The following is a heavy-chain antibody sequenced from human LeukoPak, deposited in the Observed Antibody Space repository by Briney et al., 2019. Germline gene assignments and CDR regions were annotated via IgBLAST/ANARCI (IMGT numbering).Heavy chain of an antibody. V-gene: IGHV4-34*01. CDR3: ARVDYYDSSGGSDY. J-gene: IGHJ4*02. D-gene: IGHD3-22*01. CDR2: INHSGST. Sequence: SETLSLTCAVYGGSFSGYYWSWIRQPPGKGLEWIGEINHSGSTNYNPSLKSRVTISVDTSKNQFSLKLSSGTAADTAVYYCARVDYYDSSGGSDYWGQGTLVTVSS. CDR1: GGSFSGYY.